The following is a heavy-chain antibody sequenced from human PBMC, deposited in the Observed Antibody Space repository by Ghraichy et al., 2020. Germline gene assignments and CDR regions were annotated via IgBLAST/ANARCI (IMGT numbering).Heavy chain of an antibody. CDR2: INEDGSEK. Sequence: GGSLRLSCVVSGLRFSNYWMNWVRQAPGKGLEWVANINEDGSEKKYEDSVQGRFIISRDNAKNSLYLQVNSLRDEDTAVYYCARGLYYGVDVWGQGTTVTVSS. J-gene: IGHJ6*02. D-gene: IGHD3-16*01. CDR3: ARGLYYGVDV. CDR1: GLRFSNYW. V-gene: IGHV3-7*02.